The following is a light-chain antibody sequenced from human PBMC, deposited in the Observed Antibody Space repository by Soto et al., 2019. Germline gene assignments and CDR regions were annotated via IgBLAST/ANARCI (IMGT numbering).Light chain of an antibody. CDR1: SSDFGTYDL. CDR2: EGT. Sequence: QSALTQPASLSGSPGQSVTISCTGTSSDFGTYDLVSWFQHHPAKAPKLIIYEGTKRPSGVSDRFSGSRSGNTASLTISGLQAEDEADYYCCSAAGSNVDVFGTGTKVTVL. CDR3: CSAAGSNVDV. J-gene: IGLJ1*01. V-gene: IGLV2-23*01.